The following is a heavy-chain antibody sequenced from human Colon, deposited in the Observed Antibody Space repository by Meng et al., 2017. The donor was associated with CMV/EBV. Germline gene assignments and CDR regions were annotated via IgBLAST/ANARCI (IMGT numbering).Heavy chain of an antibody. CDR3: ARMALHWYFDL. Sequence: QLQQPGPGLGKPSETPSLTCTVAGDSISGRSYYWGWIRQPPGKGLEWIASIYYTGNDYHNPSLKSRVTISIDTSNNQFSLRLTSVTAADTAVYYCARMALHWYFDLWGRGTLVTVSS. CDR2: IYYTGND. J-gene: IGHJ2*01. D-gene: IGHD5-24*01. V-gene: IGHV4-39*07. CDR1: GDSISGRSYY.